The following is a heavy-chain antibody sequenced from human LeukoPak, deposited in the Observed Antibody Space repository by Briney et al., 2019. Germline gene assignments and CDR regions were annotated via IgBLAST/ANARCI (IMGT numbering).Heavy chain of an antibody. J-gene: IGHJ4*02. D-gene: IGHD3-9*01. Sequence: PGGSLRLSCAASGFTFSSYGMHWVRQAPGKGLEWVAVIWYDGSNKYYADSVKGRFTISRDNSKNTLYLQMNSLRAEDTAVYYCARDLGYYDILTGYYPDYWGQGTLVTVSP. CDR2: IWYDGSNK. CDR1: GFTFSSYG. CDR3: ARDLGYYDILTGYYPDY. V-gene: IGHV3-33*01.